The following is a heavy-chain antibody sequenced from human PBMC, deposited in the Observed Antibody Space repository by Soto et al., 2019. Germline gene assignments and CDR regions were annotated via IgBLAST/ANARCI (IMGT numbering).Heavy chain of an antibody. CDR1: ISTFSNPG. CDR3: ARDLPGTIVVPVDP. CDR2: ISLYSDGT. Sequence: ASATLSSTSPISTFSNPGITLLRQAPGQPLEWLGWISLYSDGTNYAQKFQGRVSMTTDTSTTTAYMELRSVTAADTAVYYCARDLPGTIVVPVDPCGQGTLLTVS. J-gene: IGHJ5*02. D-gene: IGHD3-16*02. V-gene: IGHV1-18*01.